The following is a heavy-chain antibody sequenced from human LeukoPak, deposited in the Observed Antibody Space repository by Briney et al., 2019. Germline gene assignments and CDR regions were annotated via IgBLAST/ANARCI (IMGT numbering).Heavy chain of an antibody. V-gene: IGHV1-18*01. J-gene: IGHJ4*02. CDR2: INPYNGKT. CDR3: ARDTPQHLKRFDS. CDR1: GYTFTSYG. Sequence: GASVRVSCKASGYTFTSYGISWVRQAPGQGLEWLGWINPYNGKTIFGEKFQGRVTMTTDTSTSTVYMELTRLRSDDTAVYFCARDTPQHLKRFDSWGQGTLVTVSS.